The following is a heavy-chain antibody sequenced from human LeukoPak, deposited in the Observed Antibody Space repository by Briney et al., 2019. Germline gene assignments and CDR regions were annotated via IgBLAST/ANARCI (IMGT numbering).Heavy chain of an antibody. V-gene: IGHV1-18*01. J-gene: IGHJ6*02. CDR1: GYTFTSYG. CDR3: ARVYYDFWSGYYTAYYYYGMDV. CDR2: ISAYNGNT. D-gene: IGHD3-3*01. Sequence: GASVKVSCKASGYTFTSYGISWVRQAPGQGLEWMGWISAYNGNTNYAQKLQGRVTMTTDTSTSTAYMELRSLRSDDTAVYYCARVYYDFWSGYYTAYYYYGMDVWGQGTTVTVSS.